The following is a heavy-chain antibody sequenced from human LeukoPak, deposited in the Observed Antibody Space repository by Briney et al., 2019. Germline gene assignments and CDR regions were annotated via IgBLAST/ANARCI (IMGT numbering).Heavy chain of an antibody. J-gene: IGHJ5*02. V-gene: IGHV3-23*01. Sequence: GGSLRLSCAASGFTFSSYAMSWVRQAPGKGLEWVSAISGSGGSTYYADSVKGRFTISRDNSKNTLYLQMNSLRAEDTAVYYCAKVLGSGWHPRDLWFDPWGQGTLVTVSS. D-gene: IGHD6-19*01. CDR2: ISGSGGST. CDR1: GFTFSSYA. CDR3: AKVLGSGWHPRDLWFDP.